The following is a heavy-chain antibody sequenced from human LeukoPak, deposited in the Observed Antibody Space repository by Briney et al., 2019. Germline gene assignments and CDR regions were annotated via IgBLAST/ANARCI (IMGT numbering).Heavy chain of an antibody. CDR1: GFTFSSYW. CDR2: ISSNGGST. D-gene: IGHD6-25*01. J-gene: IGHJ2*01. CDR3: ARLWRPLPWAHWYFDL. V-gene: IGHV3-64*01. Sequence: PGGSLRLSCAASGFTFSSYWMSWVRQAPGKGLEYVSAISSNGGSTYYANSVKGRFTISRDNSKNTLYLQMGSLRAEDMAVYYCARLWRPLPWAHWYFDLWGRGTLVTVSS.